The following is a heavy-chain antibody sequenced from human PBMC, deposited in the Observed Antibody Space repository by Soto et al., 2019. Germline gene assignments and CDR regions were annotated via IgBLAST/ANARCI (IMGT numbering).Heavy chain of an antibody. CDR3: AKAAYLVTIDGWFDY. CDR2: ISGSGGST. J-gene: IGHJ4*02. CDR1: GFTFSSSA. V-gene: IGHV3-23*01. Sequence: EVQLLESGGGLVQPGGSLRLSCAASGFTFSSSAMSWVRQAPGKGLEWVSAISGSGGSTYYADSVKGRFTIARDNSKNTRYLQMNSLRAEDTAVYYYAKAAYLVTIDGWFDYWCQGSLITVS. D-gene: IGHD3-9*01.